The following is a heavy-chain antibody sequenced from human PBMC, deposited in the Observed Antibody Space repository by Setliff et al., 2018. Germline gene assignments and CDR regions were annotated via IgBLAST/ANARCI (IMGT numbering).Heavy chain of an antibody. D-gene: IGHD3-10*01. CDR2: IYVTEST. CDR1: GGSVSNYY. J-gene: IGHJ4*02. CDR3: AASRAYTGAVEEWFLPKTFDF. V-gene: IGHV4-4*07. Sequence: SETLSLTCTVSGGSVSNYYWNWIRQPAGKGLEWIGRIYVTESTKYNPSLKSRVTLSIDTSKNQFSLKLSSVTAADAALYYCAASRAYTGAVEEWFLPKTFDFWGQGSPVTVSS.